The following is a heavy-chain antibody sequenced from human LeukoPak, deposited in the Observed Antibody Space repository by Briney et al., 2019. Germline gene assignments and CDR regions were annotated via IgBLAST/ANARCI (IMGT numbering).Heavy chain of an antibody. Sequence: GGSLRLSCGASGFTLSSYAMHWVREARGKGLEGVAVISYDGSNNYYADSVKGRFAISSDNSTNTLYLKMNSLRDEDTAVYYCARGGNSLYYYYYGMDVWGQGTTVTVSS. J-gene: IGHJ6*02. CDR3: ARGGNSLYYYYYGMDV. V-gene: IGHV3-30*09. D-gene: IGHD4-23*01. CDR2: ISYDGSNN. CDR1: GFTLSSYA.